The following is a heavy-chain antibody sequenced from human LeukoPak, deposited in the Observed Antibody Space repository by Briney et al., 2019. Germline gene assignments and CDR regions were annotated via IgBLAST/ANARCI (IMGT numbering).Heavy chain of an antibody. CDR3: ARDWAEGSYGPDY. Sequence: ASVKVSCKASGGTFSSYAISWVRQAPGQGLEWMGWISAYNGNTNYAQKLQGRVTMTTDTSTSTAYMELRSLRSDDTAVYYCARDWAEGSYGPDYWGQGTLVTVSS. J-gene: IGHJ4*02. D-gene: IGHD5-18*01. V-gene: IGHV1-18*01. CDR1: GGTFSSYA. CDR2: ISAYNGNT.